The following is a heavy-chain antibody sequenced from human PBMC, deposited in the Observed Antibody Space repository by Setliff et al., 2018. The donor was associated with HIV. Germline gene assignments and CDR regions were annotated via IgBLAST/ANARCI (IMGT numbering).Heavy chain of an antibody. V-gene: IGHV4-61*09. D-gene: IGHD5-12*01. CDR3: ARSPLYSGYERYYLDD. CDR2: ISTSGTT. CDR1: GDSITSGTYY. J-gene: IGHJ4*02. Sequence: PSETLSLTCTVSGDSITSGTYYWSWIRQPAGMRLEWIGHISTSGTTNYNPSLKSRVTISADTSKSQFSLKLTSVTAADTAAYYCARSPLYSGYERYYLDDWGQGTLVTVSS.